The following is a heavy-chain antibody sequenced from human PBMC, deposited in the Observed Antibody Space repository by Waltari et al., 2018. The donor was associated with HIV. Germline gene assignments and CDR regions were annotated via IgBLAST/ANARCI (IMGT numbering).Heavy chain of an antibody. D-gene: IGHD1-26*01. V-gene: IGHV4-39*01. Sequence: VKPSETLSLTCTVSGGSVSSSSYFWGWIRQPPGKGLEWVGMIYYTGRAYYNPSLKSRVTISVDTSKNQFSLKVTSVTAADTAVYYCARHALRVGAAYWNFDLWGRGTLVTVSS. CDR2: IYYTGRA. CDR1: GGSVSSSSYF. CDR3: ARHALRVGAAYWNFDL. J-gene: IGHJ2*01.